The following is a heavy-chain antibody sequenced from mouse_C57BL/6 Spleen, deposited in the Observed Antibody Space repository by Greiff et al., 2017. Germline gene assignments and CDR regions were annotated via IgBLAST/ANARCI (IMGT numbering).Heavy chain of an antibody. CDR1: GYTFTSYG. CDR2: IYPRSGNT. Sequence: QVQLQQSGAELARPGASVKLSCKASGYTFTSYGLSWVKQSTGPGLDCIGEIYPRSGNTYYNEKFKGKATLPADKSSSTAYMELRSLTSEDSAVYFCARSLPNYAMDYWGQGTSVTVSS. CDR3: ARSLPNYAMDY. V-gene: IGHV1-81*01. J-gene: IGHJ4*01.